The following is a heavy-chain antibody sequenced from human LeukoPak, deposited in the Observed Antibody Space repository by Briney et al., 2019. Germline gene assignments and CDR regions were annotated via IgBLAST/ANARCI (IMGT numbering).Heavy chain of an antibody. D-gene: IGHD3-9*01. CDR1: DGSNNFYY. CDR3: AETPGAGGQRLVRIYFDN. V-gene: IGHV4-4*07. CDR2: IYTSGST. Sequence: SETLSLTCTVADGSNNFYYWNWIRQPAGKGLEWIGRIYTSGSTSYNPSLESRVTMSVDTSKNQFSLKLRSVTAADTAVYYCAETPGAGGQRLVRIYFDNWGQGSLVTVSS. J-gene: IGHJ4*02.